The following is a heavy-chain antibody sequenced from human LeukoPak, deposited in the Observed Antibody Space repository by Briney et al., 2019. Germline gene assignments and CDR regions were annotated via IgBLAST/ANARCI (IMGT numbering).Heavy chain of an antibody. CDR2: ITSSSSYI. CDR3: AKDSKRWKTYYYASGSYYFEY. D-gene: IGHD3-10*01. CDR1: GFTFSRYS. V-gene: IGHV3-21*01. J-gene: IGHJ4*02. Sequence: GGSLRLSCAASGFTFSRYSMTWVRQAPGKGLEWVSSITSSSSYIYYADSVKGRFTISRDNAENSLYLQMNSLRAEDTAVYYCAKDSKRWKTYYYASGSYYFEYWGQGTLVTVSS.